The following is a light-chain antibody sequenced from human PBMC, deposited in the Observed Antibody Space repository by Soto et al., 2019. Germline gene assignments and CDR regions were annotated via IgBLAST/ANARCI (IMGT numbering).Light chain of an antibody. CDR1: QSISSY. V-gene: IGKV1-39*01. CDR2: AAS. CDR3: QQSYSTSWT. J-gene: IGKJ1*01. Sequence: EIQMTQSPSSLSASVGDRVTITCRASQSISSYLNWYQQKPGKAPKLLIYAASGLHSGVPSTFSASGSGTDFTLTISSLQPEDFATYYCQQSYSTSWTFGQGTMV.